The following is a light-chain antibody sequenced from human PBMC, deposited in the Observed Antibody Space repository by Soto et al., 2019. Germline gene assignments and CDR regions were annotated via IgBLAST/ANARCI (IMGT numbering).Light chain of an antibody. V-gene: IGKV3-11*01. CDR3: HPSSNSPPFT. CDR2: GAS. J-gene: IGKJ3*01. Sequence: EVVLTQSPATLSLSPGERATLSCRASQSVSTYLAWYQQKPGQPPRLLIYGASNRATGTPARFSGSGSGPAFTLTLSSLAPEDFAVYSCHPSSNSPPFTFGPGNHVEIK. CDR1: QSVSTY.